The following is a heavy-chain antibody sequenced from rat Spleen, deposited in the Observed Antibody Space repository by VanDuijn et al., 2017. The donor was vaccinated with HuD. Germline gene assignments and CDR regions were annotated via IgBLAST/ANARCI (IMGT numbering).Heavy chain of an antibody. J-gene: IGHJ3*01. CDR1: GFTFSDYN. Sequence: EVKLVESGGGLVQPGRSLKLSCAASGFTFSDYNMAWVRQAPKKGLEWVATISTSGSRTYYPDSVKGRFTISRDNAKSSLYLQMNSLKSEDTATYYCATGSSFAYWGQGTLVTVSS. V-gene: IGHV5-7*01. D-gene: IGHD1-11*01. CDR2: ISTSGSRT. CDR3: ATGSSFAY.